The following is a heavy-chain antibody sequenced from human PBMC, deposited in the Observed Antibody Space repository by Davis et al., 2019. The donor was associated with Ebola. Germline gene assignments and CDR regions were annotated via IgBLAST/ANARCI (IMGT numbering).Heavy chain of an antibody. CDR3: ARDLRVSGWYYFDY. Sequence: GGSLRLSCAASGFTFSSYNMNWVRQAPGKGLEWVSSITSSSSYIYSADSVKGRFTISRDNSKNTLYLQMNSLRAEDTAVYYCARDLRVSGWYYFDYWGQGTLVTVSS. CDR1: GFTFSSYN. V-gene: IGHV3-21*04. D-gene: IGHD6-19*01. J-gene: IGHJ4*02. CDR2: ITSSSSYI.